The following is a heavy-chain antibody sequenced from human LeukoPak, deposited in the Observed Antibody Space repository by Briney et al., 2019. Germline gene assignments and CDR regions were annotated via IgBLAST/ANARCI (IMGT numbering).Heavy chain of an antibody. Sequence: PGGSLRLSCVASGFTFSSYAMSWVRETPARGLEWVSSLRGNDDAFYADSVKGRFTLSRDESRNTVYLQLNKLRVEDTAIYYCAKASWVSTADAVLWGQGTAVTVSS. CDR1: GFTFSSYA. J-gene: IGHJ4*02. CDR3: AKASWVSTADAVL. D-gene: IGHD3-16*01. CDR2: LRGNDDA. V-gene: IGHV3-23*01.